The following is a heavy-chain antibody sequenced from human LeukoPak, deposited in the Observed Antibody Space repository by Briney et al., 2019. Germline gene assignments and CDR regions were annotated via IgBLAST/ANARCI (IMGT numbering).Heavy chain of an antibody. CDR1: GFTFSSYW. J-gene: IGHJ4*02. CDR2: IKQDGSEK. D-gene: IGHD2-2*01. V-gene: IGHV3-7*01. CDR3: AREGYCSSTSCQGVY. Sequence: GGSLRLSCAASGFTFSSYWMSWVRQAPGKGLEWVANIKQDGSEKYYVDSVKGRFTISRDNAKNSLYLQMSSLRAEDTAVYYCAREGYCSSTSCQGVYWGQGTLVTVSS.